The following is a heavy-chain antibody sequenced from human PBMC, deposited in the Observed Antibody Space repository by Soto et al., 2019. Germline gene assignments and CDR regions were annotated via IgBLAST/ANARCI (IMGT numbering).Heavy chain of an antibody. CDR2: MSSSSSTI. CDR1: GFTFSSYS. J-gene: IGHJ4*02. CDR3: AREGYPFDY. D-gene: IGHD2-2*01. Sequence: HPGGSLRLSCAASGFTFSSYSMNWVRQAPGKGLEWVSYMSSSSSTIYYADSVKGRFTISRDKAKNSLYLQMNSLRAEDTAVYYCAREGYPFDYWGQGTLVTVSS. V-gene: IGHV3-48*01.